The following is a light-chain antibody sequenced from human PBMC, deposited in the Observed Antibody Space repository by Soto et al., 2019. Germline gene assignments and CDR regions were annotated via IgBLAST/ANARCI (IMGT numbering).Light chain of an antibody. J-gene: IGLJ2*01. Sequence: QSALTQPPSASGSPGQSVTISCTGTSSDVGGYNYVSWYQQHPGKAPKLMIYEVSKRPSGVPDRFSGSKSGNTASLTVSGLQAEYEAEYYCSSYAGSNNLDFGGGTKLTVL. CDR3: SSYAGSNNLD. CDR1: SSDVGGYNY. CDR2: EVS. V-gene: IGLV2-8*01.